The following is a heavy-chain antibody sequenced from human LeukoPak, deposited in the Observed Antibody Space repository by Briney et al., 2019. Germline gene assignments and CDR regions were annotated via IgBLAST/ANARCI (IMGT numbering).Heavy chain of an antibody. V-gene: IGHV3-48*01. CDR1: GFTFSTYN. D-gene: IGHD3-3*01. CDR2: ISGSSSTI. Sequence: GGSLRLSCGASGFTFSTYNMNWVRQAPGRGLEWVAFISGSSSTIYYADSVKGRFTISRDNAKNSLYLQMNSLRAEDTAVYYCARESLDFWSGPPDYWGQGTLVTVSS. J-gene: IGHJ4*02. CDR3: ARESLDFWSGPPDY.